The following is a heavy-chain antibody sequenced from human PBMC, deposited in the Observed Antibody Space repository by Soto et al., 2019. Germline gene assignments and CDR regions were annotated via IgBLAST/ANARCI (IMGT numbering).Heavy chain of an antibody. CDR3: ARDIVVVTAPVGYYGMDV. CDR1: GGTFSSYA. D-gene: IGHD2-21*02. Sequence: GASVKVSCKASGGTFSSYAISWVRQAPGQGLEWMGGIIPIFGTANYAQKFQGRVTITADESTSTAYMELSSLRSEDTAVYYCARDIVVVTAPVGYYGMDVWGQGTTVTVSS. J-gene: IGHJ6*02. V-gene: IGHV1-69*13. CDR2: IIPIFGTA.